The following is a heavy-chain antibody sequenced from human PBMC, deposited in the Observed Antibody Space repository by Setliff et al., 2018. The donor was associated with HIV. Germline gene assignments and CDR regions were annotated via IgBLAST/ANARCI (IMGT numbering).Heavy chain of an antibody. CDR1: GGSISSSSYY. J-gene: IGHJ4*02. D-gene: IGHD3-9*01. CDR2: IYYSGST. V-gene: IGHV4-39*02. Sequence: PSETLSLTCTVSGGSISSSSYYWGWIRQPPGKGLEWIGSIYYSGSTYYNPSLKSRVTISVDTSKNQFSLKLSSVTAADTAVYYCARELRYFDWLLPFDYWGRGTLVTVSS. CDR3: ARELRYFDWLLPFDY.